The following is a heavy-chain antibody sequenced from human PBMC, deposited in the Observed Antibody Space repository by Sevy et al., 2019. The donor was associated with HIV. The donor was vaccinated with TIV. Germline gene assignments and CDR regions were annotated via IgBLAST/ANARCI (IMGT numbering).Heavy chain of an antibody. J-gene: IGHJ4*02. CDR2: LSFGCGKI. Sequence: GGSLRLSCAASGFTFNIYSMSWVRQTPGKGLEWVATLSFGCGKINHADSVKGRFTISRDDSKNAVYLQMNNLRVEDRAIYYCARKGCTKPHDYWGQGTLVTVSS. V-gene: IGHV3-23*01. CDR1: GFTFNIYS. CDR3: ARKGCTKPHDY. D-gene: IGHD2-8*01.